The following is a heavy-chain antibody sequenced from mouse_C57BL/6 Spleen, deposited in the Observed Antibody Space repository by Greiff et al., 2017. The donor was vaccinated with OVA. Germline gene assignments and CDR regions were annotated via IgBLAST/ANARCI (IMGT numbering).Heavy chain of an antibody. V-gene: IGHV1-4*01. CDR1: GYTFTSYT. J-gene: IGHJ2*01. D-gene: IGHD1-1*01. Sequence: QVHVKQSGAELARPGASVKMSCKASGYTFTSYTMHWVKQRPGQGLEWIGYINPSSGYTKYNQKFKDKATLTADKSSSTAYMQLSSLTSEDSAVYYCARTTTVVAPFDYWGQGTTLTVSS. CDR3: ARTTTVVAPFDY. CDR2: INPSSGYT.